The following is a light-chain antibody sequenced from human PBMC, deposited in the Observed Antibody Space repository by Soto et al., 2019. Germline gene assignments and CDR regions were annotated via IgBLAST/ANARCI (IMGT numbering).Light chain of an antibody. CDR3: QQYNNWPPIT. CDR2: GAS. Sequence: EIVMTQSPATLSVSPGERVTLSCRASESVSSKLAWYQQKPGQAPRVLIYGASTRATGIPARFSGSGSGTEFHLPISSLQSEDFAVYYCQQYNNWPPITFGQGTRLEIK. V-gene: IGKV3-15*01. CDR1: ESVSSK. J-gene: IGKJ5*01.